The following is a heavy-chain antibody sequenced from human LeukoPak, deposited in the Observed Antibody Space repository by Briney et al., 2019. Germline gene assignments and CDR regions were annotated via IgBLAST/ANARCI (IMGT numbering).Heavy chain of an antibody. CDR1: GGSISSGVYY. J-gene: IGHJ6*01. D-gene: IGHD3-10*01. CDR3: ARGTDMVREHGMDV. Sequence: SETLSLTCTVSGGSISSGVYYWSWIPQHPGKGLEWSGYLSYSGSPYYNPSLKSRVTISVHTPKNHFSLKHSSVPAADTAVYYCARGTDMVREHGMDVWGKGTTVTVSS. V-gene: IGHV4-31*03. CDR2: LSYSGSP.